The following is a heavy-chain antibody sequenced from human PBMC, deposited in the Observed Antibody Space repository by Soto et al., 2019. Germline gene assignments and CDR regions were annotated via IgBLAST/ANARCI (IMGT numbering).Heavy chain of an antibody. V-gene: IGHV4-30-2*01. CDR2: IYHSGST. J-gene: IGHJ4*02. CDR1: GGSISSGGYS. CDR3: ATGVAAEHFYDSSGYFSDDY. D-gene: IGHD3-22*01. Sequence: PSETLSRTCAVSGGSISSGGYSCSWIRQPPGKGLEWIGYIYHSGSTYYNPSLKSRVTISVDRSKNQFSLKLSSVTAADTAVYYCATGVAAEHFYDSSGYFSDDYWGQGTQVTVSS.